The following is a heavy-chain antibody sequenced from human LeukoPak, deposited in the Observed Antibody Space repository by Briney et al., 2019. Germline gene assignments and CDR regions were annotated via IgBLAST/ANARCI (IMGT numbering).Heavy chain of an antibody. CDR3: SEGYFEPFAH. CDR2: LSYTEKT. V-gene: IGHV4-59*02. Sequence: ETLSLTCFVSGASVSTSHWNWIRQLPGKGLEWIGCLSYTEKTDNNPSLTSRVTISLDTPKNQGSLKLRSVTAADTAVYYCSEGYFEPFAHWGQETLGTVSS. CDR1: GASVSTSH. J-gene: IGHJ4*02. D-gene: IGHD2/OR15-2a*01.